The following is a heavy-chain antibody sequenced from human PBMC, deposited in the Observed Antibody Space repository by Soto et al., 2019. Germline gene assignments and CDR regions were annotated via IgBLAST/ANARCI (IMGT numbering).Heavy chain of an antibody. CDR2: IYPGDSDT. J-gene: IGHJ3*02. CDR3: ARSIAVDASDI. D-gene: IGHD6-19*01. CDR1: GYSFTSYW. Sequence: GESLKSSCKGCGYSFTSYWIGWVRQMPGKGLEWMGIIYPGDSDTRYSPSFQGQVTISADKSISTAYLQWSSLKASDTAMYYCARSIAVDASDIWGQGTMVTVSS. V-gene: IGHV5-51*01.